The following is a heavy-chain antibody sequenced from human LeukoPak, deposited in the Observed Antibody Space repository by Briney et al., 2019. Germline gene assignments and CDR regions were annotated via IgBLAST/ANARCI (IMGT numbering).Heavy chain of an antibody. Sequence: ASVKVSCKASGYTFTGYYMHWVRQAPGQGLEWMGWINPNSGGTNYAQKFQGRVTMTRDTSNSTAYMELSRLRSDDTAVYYCARTYDSSFDAFDIWGQGTMVTVSS. D-gene: IGHD3-22*01. CDR1: GYTFTGYY. V-gene: IGHV1-2*02. CDR3: ARTYDSSFDAFDI. J-gene: IGHJ3*02. CDR2: INPNSGGT.